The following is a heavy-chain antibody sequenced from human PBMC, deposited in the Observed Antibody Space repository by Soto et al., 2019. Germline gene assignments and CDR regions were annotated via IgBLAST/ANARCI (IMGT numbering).Heavy chain of an antibody. CDR3: AKDHEPGELQYYFDY. Sequence: GGSLRLSCAASGFTFDDYAMHWVRQAPGKGLEWVSGISWNSGSIGYADSVKGRFTISRDNAKNSLYLQMNSLRAEDTALYYCAKDHEPGELQYYFDYWGQGTLVTVSS. V-gene: IGHV3-9*01. CDR1: GFTFDDYA. J-gene: IGHJ4*02. CDR2: ISWNSGSI. D-gene: IGHD1-26*01.